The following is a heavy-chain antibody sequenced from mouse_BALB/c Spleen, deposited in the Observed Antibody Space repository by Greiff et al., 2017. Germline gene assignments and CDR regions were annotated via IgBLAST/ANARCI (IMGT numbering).Heavy chain of an antibody. D-gene: IGHD1-1*01. V-gene: IGHV7-1*02. CDR1: GFTFSDFY. J-gene: IGHJ3*01. CDR3: ASDARVITTVAPLAY. CDR2: SRNKANDYTT. Sequence: EVKVVESGGGLVQPGGSLRLSCATSGFTFSDFYMEWVRQPPGKRLEWIAASRNKANDYTTEYSASVKGRFIVSRDTSQSILYLQMNALRAEDTAIYYCASDARVITTVAPLAYWGQGTLVTVSA.